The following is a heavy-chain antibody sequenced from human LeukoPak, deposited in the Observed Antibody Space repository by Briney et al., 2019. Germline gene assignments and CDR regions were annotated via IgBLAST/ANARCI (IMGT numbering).Heavy chain of an antibody. V-gene: IGHV3-30*18. CDR1: GFTFSSYG. D-gene: IGHD3-3*01. CDR2: ISYDGSNK. Sequence: PGGSLRLSCAASGFTFSSYGMHWVRQAPGKGLEWVAVISYDGSNKYYADSVKGRFTISRDNSKNTLYLQMNSLRAEDTAVYYCAKSPYYDFWSGSYYYYGMDVWGQGTTVTVSS. CDR3: AKSPYYDFWSGSYYYYGMDV. J-gene: IGHJ6*02.